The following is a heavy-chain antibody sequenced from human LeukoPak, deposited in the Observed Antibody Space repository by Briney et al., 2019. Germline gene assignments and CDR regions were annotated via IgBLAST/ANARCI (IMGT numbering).Heavy chain of an antibody. CDR1: GYTFTSYY. CDR3: ARGTRFWSGYSLFDY. CDR2: INPSGGST. V-gene: IGHV1-46*01. D-gene: IGHD3-3*01. Sequence: ASVTVSFKSSGYTFTSYYMHWVRQAPGQGLEWMGIINPSGGSTSYAQKFQGRVTMTRDMSTSTVYMELSSLRSEDTAVYYCARGTRFWSGYSLFDYWGQGTLVTVSS. J-gene: IGHJ4*02.